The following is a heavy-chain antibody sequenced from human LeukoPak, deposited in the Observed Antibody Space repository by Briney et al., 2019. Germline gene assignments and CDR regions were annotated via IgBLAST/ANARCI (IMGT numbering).Heavy chain of an antibody. V-gene: IGHV3-21*04. CDR3: AKTAVVITFRFDD. J-gene: IGHJ4*02. CDR2: ISSSSSYI. D-gene: IGHD4/OR15-4a*01. CDR1: GFTFSSYS. Sequence: GGSLRLSCAASGFTFSSYSMNWVRQAPGKGLEWVSSISSSSSYIYYADSVKGRFTISRDNSKNMVYLQMNSLRADDTAVYYCAKTAVVITFRFDDWGQGALVTVSS.